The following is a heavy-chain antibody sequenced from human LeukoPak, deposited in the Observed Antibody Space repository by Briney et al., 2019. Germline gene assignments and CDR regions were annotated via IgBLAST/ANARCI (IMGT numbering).Heavy chain of an antibody. CDR2: IYYSGST. V-gene: IGHV4-59*01. D-gene: IGHD4-17*01. CDR1: GGSISDYY. J-gene: IGHJ5*02. CDR3: ARVGDYVPFDP. Sequence: PSETLSLTCTVSGGSISDYYWSWIRQPPGKGLEWIGYIYYSGSTNYNPSLKSRVTISVDTSKNQFSLKLSSVTAADTAVYYCARVGDYVPFDPWGQGTLVTVSS.